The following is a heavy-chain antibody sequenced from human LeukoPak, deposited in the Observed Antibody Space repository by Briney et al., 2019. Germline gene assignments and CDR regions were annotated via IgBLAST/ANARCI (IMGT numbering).Heavy chain of an antibody. CDR3: AKGAEEGVVITSVYYYYMDV. D-gene: IGHD3-22*01. V-gene: IGHV3-23*01. CDR2: ISGSGGST. CDR1: GFTFSSYA. Sequence: GGSLRLSCAASGFTFSSYAMSWVRQAPGKGLEWVSAISGSGGSTYYADSVKGRFTISRDNSKNTLYLQMNSLRAEDTAVYYCAKGAEEGVVITSVYYYYMDVWGKGTTVAISS. J-gene: IGHJ6*03.